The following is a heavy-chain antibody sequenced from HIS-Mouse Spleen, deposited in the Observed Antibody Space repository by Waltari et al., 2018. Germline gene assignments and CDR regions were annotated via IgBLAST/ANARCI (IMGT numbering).Heavy chain of an antibody. CDR2: ISYDGSNK. CDR1: GFTFSSYA. D-gene: IGHD6-6*01. CDR3: ARTLLNIAAPFDP. Sequence: QVQLVESGGGVVQPGGSLRLSGASSGFTFSSYAMPWVRQAPGKGLEWVAVISYDGSNKYYADSVKDRFTISRDNSKNTLYLQMNSLRAEDTAVYYCARTLLNIAAPFDPWGQGTLVTVSS. J-gene: IGHJ5*02. V-gene: IGHV3-30*04.